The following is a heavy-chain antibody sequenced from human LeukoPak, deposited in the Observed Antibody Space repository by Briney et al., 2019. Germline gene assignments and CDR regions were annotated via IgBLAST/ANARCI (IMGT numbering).Heavy chain of an antibody. D-gene: IGHD3-22*01. V-gene: IGHV3-21*01. J-gene: IGHJ6*04. CDR2: ISTSSSYI. CDR3: AELGITMIRGV. CDR1: GFTFSSYS. Sequence: GGSLRLSCAASGFTFSSYSMNWVRQAPGKGLEWVSSISTSSSYIYYADSVKGRFTISRDNAKKSLSLQMNSLRAEDTAVYYCAELGITMIRGVWGKGTTVTISS.